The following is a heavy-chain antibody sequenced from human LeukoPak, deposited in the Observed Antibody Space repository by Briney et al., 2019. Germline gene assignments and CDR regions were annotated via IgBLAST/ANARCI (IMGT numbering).Heavy chain of an antibody. J-gene: IGHJ3*02. Sequence: SETLSLTCTVSGGSISSYYWSWIRQPAGKGLEWIGRIYTSGSTNYNPSLKSRVTMSVDTSKNQFSLKLSSVTAADTAVYYCAREMPYDSSGYYLVTDAFDIWGQRTMVTVSS. CDR3: AREMPYDSSGYYLVTDAFDI. CDR1: GGSISSYY. D-gene: IGHD3-22*01. CDR2: IYTSGST. V-gene: IGHV4-4*07.